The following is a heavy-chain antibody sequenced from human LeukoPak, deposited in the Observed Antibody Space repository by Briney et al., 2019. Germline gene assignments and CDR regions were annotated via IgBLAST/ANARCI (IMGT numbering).Heavy chain of an antibody. J-gene: IGHJ4*02. CDR1: GLTFSSFA. Sequence: HPGGSLRLSCAASGLTFSSFAMSWVRQAPGKGLEWVSVICGSGDTTYYADSVKGRFTISRDNSKNTLYLQINSLRGEDTAVYYCAKGSGGSCYSQVYSWGQGTLVTVSS. D-gene: IGHD2-15*01. V-gene: IGHV3-23*01. CDR2: ICGSGDTT. CDR3: AKGSGGSCYSQVYS.